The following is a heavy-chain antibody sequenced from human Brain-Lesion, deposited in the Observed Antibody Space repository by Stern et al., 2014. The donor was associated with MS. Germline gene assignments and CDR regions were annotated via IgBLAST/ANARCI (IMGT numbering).Heavy chain of an antibody. CDR3: AGEEDIRYCSGGSCTGNWFDP. D-gene: IGHD2-15*01. Sequence: QVQLVQSGTGLVKPSETLSLTCTVAGGSVSSTSYAWAWIRQPPGKGLGWIGAIFYSGNTYYSPSLKSRLPISLDTPKNQFSLQLRSVTAADTAVYYCAGEEDIRYCSGGSCTGNWFDPWGQGTLVTVSS. J-gene: IGHJ5*02. CDR2: IFYSGNT. CDR1: GGSVSSTSYA. V-gene: IGHV4-39*01.